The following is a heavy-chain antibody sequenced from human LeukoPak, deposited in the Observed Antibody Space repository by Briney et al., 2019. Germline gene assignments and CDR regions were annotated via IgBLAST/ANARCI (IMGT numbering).Heavy chain of an antibody. D-gene: IGHD2-2*01. CDR2: ISFGGSST. Sequence: PGRSQRLSCAASGFTFSSYAMNWVRQAPGKGLEWVAGISFGGSSTYYADAVKGRFTISRDNSKNTLYLQMNSLRAEDTAVYYCAKGQTRRVVAWADAVPYWGQGTLVTVSS. CDR3: AKGQTRRVVAWADAVPY. J-gene: IGHJ4*02. V-gene: IGHV3-30*18. CDR1: GFTFSSYA.